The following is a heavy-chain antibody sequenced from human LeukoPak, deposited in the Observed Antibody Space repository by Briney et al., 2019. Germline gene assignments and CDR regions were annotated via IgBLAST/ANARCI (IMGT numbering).Heavy chain of an antibody. J-gene: IGHJ4*02. CDR1: GFTFGIYW. D-gene: IGHD6-13*01. V-gene: IGHV3-7*03. CDR3: ARESGYNSYGSSWYDDY. CDR2: IKHDGSEK. Sequence: PGGSLRLSCAASGFTFGIYWMTWVRQAPGKGLEWVGNIKHDGSEKYYVDSVKGRFTISRDNAKNSLYLQMNSLRAEDTAVYYCARESGYNSYGSSWYDDYWGQGTLVTVSS.